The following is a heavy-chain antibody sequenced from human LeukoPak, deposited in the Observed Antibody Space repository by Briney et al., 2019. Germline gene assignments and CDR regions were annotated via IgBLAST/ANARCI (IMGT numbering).Heavy chain of an antibody. CDR3: TTVYLTGEGNDY. D-gene: IGHD3-9*01. Sequence: PGGSLRLSCAASGFIFSNAWMNWVRQAPGKGLEWVGRIKSKTDGGTTDYAAPVKGRFIISRDDSKNTLYLQMNSLKTEDTVLYYCTTVYLTGEGNDYWGQGTLVTVSS. V-gene: IGHV3-15*07. CDR1: GFIFSNAW. CDR2: IKSKTDGGTT. J-gene: IGHJ4*02.